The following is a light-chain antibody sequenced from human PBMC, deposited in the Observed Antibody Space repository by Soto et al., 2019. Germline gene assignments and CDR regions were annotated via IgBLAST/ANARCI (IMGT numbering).Light chain of an antibody. CDR1: QSVSNNY. V-gene: IGKV3-20*01. J-gene: IGKJ1*01. CDR2: GAS. Sequence: QSRRTLSLSTEERDTLSCRASQSVSNNYLAWYQQEPGQAPRLLIYGASNRATGIPDRFSGSGSGTDFTLTISRLEPEDSAVYYCQQYGSSGTFGQGTKVDI. CDR3: QQYGSSGT.